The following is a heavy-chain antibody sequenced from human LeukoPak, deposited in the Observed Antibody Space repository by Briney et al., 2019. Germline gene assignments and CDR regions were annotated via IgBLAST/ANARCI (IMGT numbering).Heavy chain of an antibody. J-gene: IGHJ4*02. CDR1: GYTFTSSD. D-gene: IGHD5-24*01. Sequence: ASVKVSCKASGYTFTSSDINWVRQATGQRLEWMGWMNPNSGNTGYAQKFQGRVTITTNTSISTAYMELSSLRSEDTAVYYCARVMPGDGYNPYYLDYWGQGTLDTVSS. V-gene: IGHV1-8*03. CDR3: ARVMPGDGYNPYYLDY. CDR2: MNPNSGNT.